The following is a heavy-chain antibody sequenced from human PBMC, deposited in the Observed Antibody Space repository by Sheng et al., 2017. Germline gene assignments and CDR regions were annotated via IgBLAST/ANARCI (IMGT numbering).Heavy chain of an antibody. CDR2: IYYSGSA. Sequence: QVQLQESGPGLVKPSETLSLTCTVSGDSMTNYYWDWFRQPPGKGLEWIGYIYYSGSANYNPSTKSRVTISVDRSKNHFSLKLSSVTAADTAVYYCARGYNYFFFDYWARNAGHRLL. J-gene: IGHJ4*01. CDR1: GDSMTNYY. CDR3: ARGYNYFFFDY. V-gene: IGHV4-59*13. D-gene: IGHD1-1*01.